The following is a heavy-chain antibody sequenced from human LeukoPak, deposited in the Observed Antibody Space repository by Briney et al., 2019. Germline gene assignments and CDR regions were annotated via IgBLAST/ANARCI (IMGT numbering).Heavy chain of an antibody. V-gene: IGHV4-59*12. D-gene: IGHD3-10*01. Sequence: SETLSLTCTVSGGSISSYYWSWIRQPPGKGLEWIGYICFSGSTNYNPSLKSRVTISVDTSKNQFSLKLSSVTAADTAVYYCARVGYGSGTHEDYWGQGTLVTVSS. CDR1: GGSISSYY. CDR3: ARVGYGSGTHEDY. J-gene: IGHJ4*02. CDR2: ICFSGST.